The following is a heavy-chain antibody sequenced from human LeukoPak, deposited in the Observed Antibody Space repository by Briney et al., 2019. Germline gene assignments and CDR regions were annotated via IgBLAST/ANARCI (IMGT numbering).Heavy chain of an antibody. V-gene: IGHV3-23*01. D-gene: IGHD3-10*01. Sequence: PRGSLRLSCAASGFTFSSYAMSWVRQAPGKGLEWVSAISGSGGSTYYADSVKGRFTISRDNSKNTLYLQMNSLRAEDTAVYYCAKSGRLLWFGESMDYWGQGTLVTVSS. J-gene: IGHJ4*02. CDR1: GFTFSSYA. CDR3: AKSGRLLWFGESMDY. CDR2: ISGSGGST.